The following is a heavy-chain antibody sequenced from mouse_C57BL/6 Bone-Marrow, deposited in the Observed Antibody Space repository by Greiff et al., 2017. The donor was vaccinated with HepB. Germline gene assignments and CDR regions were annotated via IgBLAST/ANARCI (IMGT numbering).Heavy chain of an antibody. V-gene: IGHV1-54*01. Sequence: VQLQQSGAELVRPGTSVKVSCKASGYAFTNYLIEWVKQRPGQGLEWIGVINPGSGGTNYNEKFKGKATLTADKSSSTAYMQLSSLTSEDSAVYFCARELYDYDPYWYFDVWGTGTTVTVSS. CDR1: GYAFTNYL. J-gene: IGHJ1*03. D-gene: IGHD2-4*01. CDR3: ARELYDYDPYWYFDV. CDR2: INPGSGGT.